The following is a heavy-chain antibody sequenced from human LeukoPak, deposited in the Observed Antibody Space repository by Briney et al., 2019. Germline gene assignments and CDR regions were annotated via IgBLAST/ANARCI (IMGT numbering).Heavy chain of an antibody. CDR2: INHSGST. V-gene: IGHV4-34*01. J-gene: IGHJ4*02. CDR3: ARSPYGSGWYYFDY. Sequence: LRLSCAASGFTFSDYYMSWIRQPPGKGLEWIGEINHSGSTNYNPSLKSRVTISVDTSKNQFSLKLSSVTAADTAVYYCARSPYGSGWYYFDYWGQGTLVTVSS. CDR1: GFTFSDYY. D-gene: IGHD6-19*01.